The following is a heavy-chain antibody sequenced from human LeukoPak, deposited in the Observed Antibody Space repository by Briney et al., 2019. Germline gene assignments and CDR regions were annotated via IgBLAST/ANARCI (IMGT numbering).Heavy chain of an antibody. D-gene: IGHD3-22*01. J-gene: IGHJ4*02. CDR2: ISSSSNTI. CDR1: GFIFDSYN. Sequence: GGSLRLSCAASGFIFDSYNMTWVRQAPGKGLEWVSHISSSSNTIYYADSVKGRFTISRDNAKNSLFLQMNSLRDEDTAVYYCARALSQYYYDSSSAYWGQGTLVTVPS. CDR3: ARALSQYYYDSSSAY. V-gene: IGHV3-48*02.